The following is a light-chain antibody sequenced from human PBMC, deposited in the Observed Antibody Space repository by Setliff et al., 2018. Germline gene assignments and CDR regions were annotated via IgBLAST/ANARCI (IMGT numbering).Light chain of an antibody. Sequence: QSVLAQPASVSGSPGQSITISCTGTSSDVGYYNYVSWYQQHPGKAPKLMIYEVGNRPSGVPNRFSGSKSGNTASLTISGLQAEDEADYYCSSYTSRSQVFGTGTKVTVL. V-gene: IGLV2-14*01. CDR3: SSYTSRSQV. CDR1: SSDVGYYNY. J-gene: IGLJ1*01. CDR2: EVG.